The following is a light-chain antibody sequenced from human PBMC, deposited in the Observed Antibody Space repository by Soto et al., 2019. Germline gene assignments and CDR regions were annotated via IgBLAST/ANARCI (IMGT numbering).Light chain of an antibody. CDR2: DAS. CDR3: QQYNIWPQT. V-gene: IGKV3-15*01. Sequence: EIVLSQSPATLSVSPGERVALSCRASQTVRTNLAWYQQKPGQPPRLLIYDASTRATGVPARFSGSGSGTDFTLTISSLEPEDFAFYFCQQYNIWPQTFGQGTKVDIK. J-gene: IGKJ1*01. CDR1: QTVRTN.